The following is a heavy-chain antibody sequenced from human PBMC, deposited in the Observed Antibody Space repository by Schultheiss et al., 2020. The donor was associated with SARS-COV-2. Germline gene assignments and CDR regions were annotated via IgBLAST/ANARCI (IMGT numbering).Heavy chain of an antibody. Sequence: SETLSLTCTVSGGSISSSSYYWSWIRQPAGKGLEWIGRIYTSGSTNYNPSLKSRVTMSVDTSKNQFALKLSSVTAADTAVYYCARQKTMIWWFDPWGQGTRVTVAS. D-gene: IGHD3-22*01. CDR3: ARQKTMIWWFDP. J-gene: IGHJ5*02. CDR2: IYTSGST. V-gene: IGHV4-61*02. CDR1: GGSISSSSYY.